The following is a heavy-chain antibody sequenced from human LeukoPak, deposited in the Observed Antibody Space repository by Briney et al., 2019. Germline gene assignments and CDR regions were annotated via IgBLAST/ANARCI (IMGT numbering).Heavy chain of an antibody. CDR2: IRRKGYEGTT. CDR1: GFTFGDHA. CDR3: TRVRSGNDFDY. V-gene: IGHV3-49*04. Sequence: GGSLRLSCSASGFTFGDHAMSWVRQAPGKGLEWVGFIRRKGYEGTTEYAASVEGRFSLSRDDSKSFVYLQMSSLKTEGTAVYYCTRVRSGNDFDYWGQGNLVTVSS. D-gene: IGHD3-10*01. J-gene: IGHJ4*02.